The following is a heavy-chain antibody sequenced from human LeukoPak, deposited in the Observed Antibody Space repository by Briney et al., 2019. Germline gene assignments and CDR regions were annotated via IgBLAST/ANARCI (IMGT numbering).Heavy chain of an antibody. D-gene: IGHD3-22*01. J-gene: IGHJ4*02. CDR2: IKQDGSEK. CDR1: GFTFRSYW. CDR3: ASEPYYDSSGYSDY. Sequence: GGSPRLSXAASGFTFRSYWMSWVRQAPGKGLEWVANIKQDGSEKYYVDSVKGRFTISRDNAKNSLYLQMNSLRAEDTAVYYCASEPYYDSSGYSDYWGQGTLVTVSS. V-gene: IGHV3-7*01.